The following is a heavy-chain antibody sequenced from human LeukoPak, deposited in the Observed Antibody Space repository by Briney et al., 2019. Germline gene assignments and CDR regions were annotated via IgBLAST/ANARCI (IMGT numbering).Heavy chain of an antibody. CDR3: ASFSGYSYGPPRNYYYMDV. CDR1: GHTFTGYY. Sequence: ASVKVSCKASGHTFTGYYMHWVRQAPGQGLEWMGWVNPNSGGTNYAQKFQGRVTMTRDTSISTAYMELSRLRSDDTAVYYCASFSGYSYGPPRNYYYMDVWGKGTTVTVSS. J-gene: IGHJ6*03. CDR2: VNPNSGGT. D-gene: IGHD5-18*01. V-gene: IGHV1-2*02.